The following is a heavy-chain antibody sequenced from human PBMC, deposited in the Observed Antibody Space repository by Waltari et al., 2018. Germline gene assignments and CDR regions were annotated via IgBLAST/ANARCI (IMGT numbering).Heavy chain of an antibody. CDR2: NNLGEVT. Sequence: QVELQQWGAGLLRPSETLSLTCAVYGVSLSDYYWTWIRQPLGKGLAWIGENNLGEVTDYNPPLEGRVTILLDRSKNQFSLHLVSVTAADTARYYCVTGPRDKWVGRYSGEFFHHWGPGTLVTVSS. J-gene: IGHJ1*01. CDR1: GVSLSDYY. V-gene: IGHV4-34*02. D-gene: IGHD6-19*01. CDR3: VTGPRDKWVGRYSGEFFHH.